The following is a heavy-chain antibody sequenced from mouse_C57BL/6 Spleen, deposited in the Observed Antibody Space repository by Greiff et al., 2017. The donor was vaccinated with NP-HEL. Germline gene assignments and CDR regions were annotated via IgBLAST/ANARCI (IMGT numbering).Heavy chain of an antibody. D-gene: IGHD2-3*01. CDR1: GYTFTSYW. CDR3: ARICDGYYGDCCDY. V-gene: IGHV1-55*01. J-gene: IGHJ2*01. Sequence: QVQLQQPGAELVKPGASVKMSCKASGYTFTSYWITWVKQRPGQGLEWIGDIYPGSGSTNYNEKFKSKATLTVDTSSSTAYMQLRSLTSEDSAFCYGARICDGYYGDCCDYWGQGTTRTVSS. CDR2: IYPGSGST.